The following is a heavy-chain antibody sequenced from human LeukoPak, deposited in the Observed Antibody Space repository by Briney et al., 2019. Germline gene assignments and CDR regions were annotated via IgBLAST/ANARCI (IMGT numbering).Heavy chain of an antibody. D-gene: IGHD6-19*01. CDR2: ISGSGGST. CDR3: AKTAAVAGTGIGRLDY. CDR1: GFTFSSYA. V-gene: IGHV3-23*01. J-gene: IGHJ4*02. Sequence: PGGSLRLSCAASGFTFSSYAMSWVRHAPGKGLEWVSAISGSGGSTYYADSVKGRFTISRDNSKNTLYLQMNSLRAEDTAVYYCAKTAAVAGTGIGRLDYWGQGTLVTVSS.